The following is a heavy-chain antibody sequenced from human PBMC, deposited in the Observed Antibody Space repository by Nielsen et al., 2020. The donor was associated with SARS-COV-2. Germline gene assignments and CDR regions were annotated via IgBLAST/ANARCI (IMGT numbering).Heavy chain of an antibody. J-gene: IGHJ4*02. D-gene: IGHD3-10*01. CDR2: ISYDGSNK. CDR1: GFTFSSYA. CDR3: ARDRPMALDY. V-gene: IGHV3-30-3*01. Sequence: GESLKISCAASGFTFSSYAMHWVRQAPGKGLEWVAVISYDGSNKYYADSVKGRFTISRDNSKNTLYLQMNSLRTEDTAVYYCARDRPMALDYWGQGTLVTVSS.